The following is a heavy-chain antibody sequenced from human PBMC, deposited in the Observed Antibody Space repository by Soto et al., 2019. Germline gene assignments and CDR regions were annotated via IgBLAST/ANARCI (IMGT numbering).Heavy chain of an antibody. D-gene: IGHD3-16*01. CDR2: INSDSTVI. CDR3: LNGDYY. CDR1: GFSFSTHY. J-gene: IGHJ4*02. V-gene: IGHV3-48*01. Sequence: EEQLVESGGGLVQPGGSLRLSCAASGFSFSTHYMNWVRQTPGKGLEWVSSINSDSTVIKYADSVKCRFTISRDNARKTLSLQMDSLIAEDTAVYYCLNGDYYVGPGTLVTVSS.